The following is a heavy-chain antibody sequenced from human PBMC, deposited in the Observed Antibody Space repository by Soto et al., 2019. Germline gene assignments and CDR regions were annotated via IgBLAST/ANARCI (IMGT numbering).Heavy chain of an antibody. Sequence: GGSLRLSCAASGFTFDDYAMHWVRQAPGKGLEWVSGISWNSGSIGYADSVKGRFTISRDNAKNSLYLQMSSLRAEDTALYYCAKDSGYYREYYFDYWGQGTRVTVSS. J-gene: IGHJ4*02. CDR3: AKDSGYYREYYFDY. D-gene: IGHD5-12*01. CDR1: GFTFDDYA. V-gene: IGHV3-9*01. CDR2: ISWNSGSI.